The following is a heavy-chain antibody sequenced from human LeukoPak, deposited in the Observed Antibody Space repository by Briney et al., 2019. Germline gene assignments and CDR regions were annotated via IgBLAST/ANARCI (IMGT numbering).Heavy chain of an antibody. CDR3: ARSLRFLEWAADAFDI. Sequence: SETLSLTCAVSGGSISSSNRWSWVRQPPGKGLAWIGEIYHSGSTNYNPSLKSRVTISVDKSKNQFSLKLSSVTAADTAVYYCARSLRFLEWAADAFDIWGQGTMVTVSS. D-gene: IGHD3-3*01. V-gene: IGHV4-4*02. CDR1: GGSISSSNR. CDR2: IYHSGST. J-gene: IGHJ3*02.